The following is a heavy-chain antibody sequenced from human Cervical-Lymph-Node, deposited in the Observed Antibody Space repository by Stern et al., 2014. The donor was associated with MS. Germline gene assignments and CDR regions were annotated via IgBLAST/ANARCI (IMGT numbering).Heavy chain of an antibody. CDR2: CNPSGGKT. CDR3: ARVLSLATSDS. D-gene: IGHD1-1*01. CDR1: GYTFTTYY. J-gene: IGHJ4*02. Sequence: QVQLVQSGAEIRKPGASVKISCEASGYTFTTYYMHWVRQAPGQGLEWVALCNPSGGKTTYAQRFQGRVTVTGDTSSSTVHMELTGLRSEDTAVYYCARVLSLATSDSWGQGTLVIVSS. V-gene: IGHV1-46*01.